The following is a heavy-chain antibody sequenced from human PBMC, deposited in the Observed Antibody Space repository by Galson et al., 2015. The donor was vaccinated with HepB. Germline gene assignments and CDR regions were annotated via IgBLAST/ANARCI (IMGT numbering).Heavy chain of an antibody. D-gene: IGHD2-15*01. CDR1: GYTLTNYH. CDR3: ARETPDTYYFDY. J-gene: IGHJ4*03. CDR2: IFAGGGST. V-gene: IGHV1-46*01. Sequence: SVKVSCKASGYTLTNYHFHWVRQAPGQGPEWMGKIFAGGGSTRYAERFQGRVTLTRDSSTSTIYMEVSSPRSDDTAVYYCARETPDTYYFDYWGQGTMGTVSS.